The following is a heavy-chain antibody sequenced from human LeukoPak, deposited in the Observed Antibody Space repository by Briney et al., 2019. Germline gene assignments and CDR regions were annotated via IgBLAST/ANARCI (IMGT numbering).Heavy chain of an antibody. V-gene: IGHV1-18*01. Sequence: ASVKVSCKASGYTFTSHDINWVRQATGQGLEWMGWMNPNSGNTNYAQKLQGRVTMTTDTSTSTAYMELRSLRSDDTAVYYCARDSRRIAVAGTATFGYWGQGTLVTVSS. J-gene: IGHJ4*02. CDR3: ARDSRRIAVAGTATFGY. D-gene: IGHD6-19*01. CDR1: GYTFTSHD. CDR2: MNPNSGNT.